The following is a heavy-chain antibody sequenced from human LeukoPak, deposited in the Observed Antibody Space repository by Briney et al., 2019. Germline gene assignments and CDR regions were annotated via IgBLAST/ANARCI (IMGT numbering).Heavy chain of an antibody. V-gene: IGHV4-30-4*01. CDR2: IYYSGST. Sequence: KTSETLSLTCTVSGGSISSGDYYWSWIRQPPGKGLEWIGYIYYSGSTYYNPSLKSRVTISVDTSKNQFSLKLSSVTAADTAVYYCARHYQQLVSNWFDPWGQGTLVTVSS. CDR1: GGSISSGDYY. D-gene: IGHD6-13*01. CDR3: ARHYQQLVSNWFDP. J-gene: IGHJ5*02.